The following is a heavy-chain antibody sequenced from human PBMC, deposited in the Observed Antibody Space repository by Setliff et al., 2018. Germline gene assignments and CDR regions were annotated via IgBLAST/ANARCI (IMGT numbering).Heavy chain of an antibody. CDR1: GSSFSSYS. CDR2: KYYSGST. Sequence: SETLSLTCTVSGSSFSSYSWSWIRQPPGKGLEWIGYKYYSGSTNSNPSLKSRVTISVDTSKNQFSLKLSSVTAADTAVYYCARASRFGTIVYRGDYYMDVWGKGTTVTVS. J-gene: IGHJ6*03. V-gene: IGHV4-59*08. D-gene: IGHD3-10*01. CDR3: ARASRFGTIVYRGDYYMDV.